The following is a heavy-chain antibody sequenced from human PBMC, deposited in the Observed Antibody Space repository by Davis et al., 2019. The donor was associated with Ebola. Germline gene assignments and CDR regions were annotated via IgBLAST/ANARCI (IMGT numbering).Heavy chain of an antibody. J-gene: IGHJ6*02. Sequence: PGGSLRLSCAASAFIFRNYAMHWVRQAPGKGLEWVAVISYDGSNKYYADSVKGRFTISRDNSKNTLYLQMNSLRAEDTAVYYCARNPGGANGMDVWGQGTTVTVSS. CDR2: ISYDGSNK. CDR3: ARNPGGANGMDV. V-gene: IGHV3-30-3*01. D-gene: IGHD1-26*01. CDR1: AFIFRNYA.